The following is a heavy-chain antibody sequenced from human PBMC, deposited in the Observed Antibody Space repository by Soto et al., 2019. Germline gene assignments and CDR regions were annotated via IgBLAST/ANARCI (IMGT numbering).Heavy chain of an antibody. Sequence: PGGSLRLSCAASGFTFSNAWMSWVRQAPGKGLEWVGRIKSKTDGGTTDYAAPVKGRFTISRDDSKNTLYLQMNSLKTEDTAVYYCTTEGGSYYYYYGMDVWGQGTTVTVSS. CDR1: GFTFSNAW. J-gene: IGHJ6*02. D-gene: IGHD1-26*01. V-gene: IGHV3-15*01. CDR2: IKSKTDGGTT. CDR3: TTEGGSYYYYYGMDV.